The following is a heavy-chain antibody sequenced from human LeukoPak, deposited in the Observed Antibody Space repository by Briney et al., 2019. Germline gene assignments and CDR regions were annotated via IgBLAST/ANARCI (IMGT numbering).Heavy chain of an antibody. CDR2: IYYSGST. CDR1: GGSISSGGYY. J-gene: IGHJ4*02. Sequence: PSQTLFLTCPVSGGSISSGGYYWSWIRQHPGKGLEWIGYIYYSGSTYYNPSLKSRVTISVDTSKNQFSLKLSSVTAADTAVYYCARDTSDYDFWSGYRIWGQGTLVTVSS. D-gene: IGHD3-3*01. V-gene: IGHV4-31*03. CDR3: ARDTSDYDFWSGYRI.